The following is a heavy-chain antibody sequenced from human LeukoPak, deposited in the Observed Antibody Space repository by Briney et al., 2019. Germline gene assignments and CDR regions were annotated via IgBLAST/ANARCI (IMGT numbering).Heavy chain of an antibody. CDR1: GFTSSSYG. V-gene: IGHV3-30*02. D-gene: IGHD3-16*01. Sequence: GGSLSLSCAASGFTSSSYGMHWVRQAPGKGLEWVAFIRYDGSNKYYADSVKGRFTISRDNSKNTLYLQMNSLRPEDTAVYYCAGVEGGDWFDPWGQGTLVTVSS. CDR2: IRYDGSNK. J-gene: IGHJ5*02. CDR3: AGVEGGDWFDP.